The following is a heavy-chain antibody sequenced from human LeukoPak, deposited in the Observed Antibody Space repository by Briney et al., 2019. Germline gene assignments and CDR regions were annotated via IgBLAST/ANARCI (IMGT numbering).Heavy chain of an antibody. CDR3: ARGPGGPPDPGVDY. Sequence: ASVKVSCKASGYTFTGYYMHWVRQAPGQGLEWMGWINPNSGGPNYAQKFQGRVTMTRDTSISTAYMELSRLRSDDTAVYYCARGPGGPPDPGVDYWGQGTLVTVSS. CDR1: GYTFTGYY. D-gene: IGHD1-14*01. V-gene: IGHV1-2*02. CDR2: INPNSGGP. J-gene: IGHJ4*02.